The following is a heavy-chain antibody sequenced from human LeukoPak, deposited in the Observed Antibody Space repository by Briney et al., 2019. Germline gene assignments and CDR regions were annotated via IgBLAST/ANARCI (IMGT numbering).Heavy chain of an antibody. J-gene: IGHJ5*02. Sequence: PSETLSLTCTVSGGSISSGSYYWGWIRQPPGKGLEWIGSIYYSGSTYYNPSLKSRVTISVDTSKNQFSLKLSSVTAADTAVYYCARPSVGWLQSGGFDPWGQGTLVTVSS. CDR3: ARPSVGWLQSGGFDP. V-gene: IGHV4-39*01. CDR2: IYYSGST. D-gene: IGHD5-24*01. CDR1: GGSISSGSYY.